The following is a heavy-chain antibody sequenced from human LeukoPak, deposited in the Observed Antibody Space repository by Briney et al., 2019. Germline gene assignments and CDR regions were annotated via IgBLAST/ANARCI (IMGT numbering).Heavy chain of an antibody. CDR1: GFTFSSYW. CDR2: IKQDGSEK. J-gene: IGHJ4*02. CDR3: ARDPRGSGIAAITSDY. Sequence: GSLRLSCAASGFTFSSYWMSWVRQAPGKGLEWVANIKQDGSEKYYVDSVKGRFTISRDNAKNSLYLQMNSLRAEDTAVYYCARDPRGSGIAAITSDYWGQGTLVTVSS. D-gene: IGHD6-13*01. V-gene: IGHV3-7*01.